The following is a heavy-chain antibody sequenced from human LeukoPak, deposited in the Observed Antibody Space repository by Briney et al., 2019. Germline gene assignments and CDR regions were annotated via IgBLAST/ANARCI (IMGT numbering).Heavy chain of an antibody. CDR1: GFTFSSYG. CDR3: AKNIAAPTTPFDY. V-gene: IGHV3-30*18. D-gene: IGHD6-13*01. J-gene: IGHJ4*02. Sequence: SGGSLRLSCAASGFTFSSYGMHWVRQAPGKGLEWVAVTSYDGRSKYYADSMKGRFTISRDNSKNTLYLQMNSLRDEDTAVYYCAKNIAAPTTPFDYWGQGTLVTVSS. CDR2: TSYDGRSK.